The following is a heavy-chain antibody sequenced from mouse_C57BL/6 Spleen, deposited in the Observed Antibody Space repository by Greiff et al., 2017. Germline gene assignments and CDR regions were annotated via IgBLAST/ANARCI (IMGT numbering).Heavy chain of an antibody. Sequence: QVQLQQPGAELVKPGASVKLSCKASGYTFTSYWMHWVKQRPGQGLEWIGMIHPNSGSTNYNEKFKSKATLTVDKSSSTAYMQLSSLTSEDSAVYYCARSPYDYDVYFDVWGTGTTVTVSS. CDR2: IHPNSGST. CDR3: ARSPYDYDVYFDV. J-gene: IGHJ1*03. V-gene: IGHV1-64*01. CDR1: GYTFTSYW. D-gene: IGHD2-4*01.